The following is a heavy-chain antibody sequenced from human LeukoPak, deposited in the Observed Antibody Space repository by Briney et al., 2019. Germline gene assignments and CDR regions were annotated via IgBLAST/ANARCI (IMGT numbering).Heavy chain of an antibody. CDR2: IRYDGSNK. CDR1: GFTFSSYG. D-gene: IGHD6-19*01. J-gene: IGHJ4*02. Sequence: GGSLRLSCAASGFTFSSYGMHWVRQAPGKGLEWVAFIRYDGSNKYYADSVKGRFTISRDNSKNTLYPQMNSLRAEDTAVYYCAKGGRSSGWYGAYWGQGTLVTVSS. V-gene: IGHV3-30*02. CDR3: AKGGRSSGWYGAY.